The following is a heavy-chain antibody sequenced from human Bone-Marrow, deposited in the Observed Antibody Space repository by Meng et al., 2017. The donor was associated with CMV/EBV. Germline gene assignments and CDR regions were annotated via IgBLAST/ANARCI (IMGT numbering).Heavy chain of an antibody. CDR3: ARSPGGQQLERSYYYYGMDV. CDR1: GYIFTTYY. Sequence: ASVKVSCKASGYIFTTYYMHWVRQAPGQGLEWMGIINPSAGSTRYAPNFQGRVSMTSDTSTSTAYMELSSLRSEDTAVYYCARSPGGQQLERSYYYYGMDVWGQGTTVTVSS. V-gene: IGHV1-46*01. J-gene: IGHJ6*02. D-gene: IGHD6-13*01. CDR2: INPSAGST.